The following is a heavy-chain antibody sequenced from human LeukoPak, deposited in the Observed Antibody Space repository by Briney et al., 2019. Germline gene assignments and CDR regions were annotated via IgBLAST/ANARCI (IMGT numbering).Heavy chain of an antibody. CDR1: GFTFSSYG. CDR2: IWYDGSNK. D-gene: IGHD2-15*01. J-gene: IGHJ4*02. CDR3: ARDRHCSGGSCTYFDY. Sequence: GGSLRLSSAASGFTFSSYGMHWVRQAPGKGLEWVAVIWYDGSNKYYADSVKGRFTISRDNSKNTLYLQMNSLRAEDTAVYYCARDRHCSGGSCTYFDYWGQGTLVTVSS. V-gene: IGHV3-33*01.